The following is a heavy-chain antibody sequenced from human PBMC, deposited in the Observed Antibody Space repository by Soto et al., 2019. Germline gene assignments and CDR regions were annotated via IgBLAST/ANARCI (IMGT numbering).Heavy chain of an antibody. V-gene: IGHV4-61*01. J-gene: IGHJ6*03. D-gene: IGHD3-22*01. CDR2: NHYSGNS. CDR3: AGGGSIVVATRRLMDV. CDR1: GGSVSSGSYH. Sequence: PSETLSLTCTVSGGSVSSGSYHWSWIRQAPGKGLEWIGYNHYSGNSNYNPSLKSRVAISMDTPKNQLSLQVSSVTAADTAFYYCAGGGSIVVATRRLMDVWGKGTTVTVSS.